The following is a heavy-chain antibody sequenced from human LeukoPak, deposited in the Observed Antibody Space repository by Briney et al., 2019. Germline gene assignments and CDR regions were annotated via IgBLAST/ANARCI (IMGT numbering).Heavy chain of an antibody. CDR3: ARLGLGVAVAGKGWFDP. V-gene: IGHV5-51*01. J-gene: IGHJ5*02. CDR1: GYSFTSYW. CDR2: IYPGDSDT. Sequence: GESLKISCKGSGYSFTSYWIGWVRQMPGKGLWLVGIIYPGDSDTRYSPSFQGQVTISADKSISTAYLQWSSLKASDTAMYYCARLGLGVAVAGKGWFDPWGQGTLVTVSS. D-gene: IGHD6-19*01.